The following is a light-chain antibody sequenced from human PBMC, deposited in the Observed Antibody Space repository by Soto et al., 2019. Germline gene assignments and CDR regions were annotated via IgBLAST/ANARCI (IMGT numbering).Light chain of an antibody. Sequence: EIVMTQSPATLSVSPGETATLSCRASQSVSINLAWYQQKPGQAPRLLIYGASTRATAIPARFSGSASGTEVTLTISSLQSDQFAVYYCQHYDNWPPWTFGQGTKVEIK. CDR3: QHYDNWPPWT. J-gene: IGKJ1*01. CDR1: QSVSIN. CDR2: GAS. V-gene: IGKV3-15*01.